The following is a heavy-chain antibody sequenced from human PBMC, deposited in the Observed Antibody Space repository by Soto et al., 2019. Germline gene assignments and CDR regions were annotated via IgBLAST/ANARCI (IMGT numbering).Heavy chain of an antibody. CDR1: GLTFSDHY. V-gene: IGHV3-72*01. D-gene: IGHD2-8*01. CDR3: ARVMLKNGNLDL. J-gene: IGHJ2*01. Sequence: EVQLVESGGGLVHPGGSLRLSCEASGLTFSDHYMDWVRQAPGKGLEWVGRIRNKPKSDTTEYAASVKGRFSISRDDSTNSLYLQMNSLRTEDTALYYCARVMLKNGNLDLWGRGTLVTVSS. CDR2: IRNKPKSDTT.